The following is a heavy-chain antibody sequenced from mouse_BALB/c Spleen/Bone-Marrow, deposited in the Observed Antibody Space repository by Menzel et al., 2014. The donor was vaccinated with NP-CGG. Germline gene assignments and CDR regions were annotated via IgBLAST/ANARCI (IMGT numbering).Heavy chain of an antibody. CDR3: AISYFGNYKYYSDF. CDR1: GFSLTSYG. D-gene: IGHD2-10*01. J-gene: IGHJ2*01. CDR2: IWAGGST. Sequence: VQLQQSGPGLVAPSQSLSITCTVSGFSLTSYGVHWVRQPPGKGLEWLGIIWAGGSTNYNSALMSRLSISKDNSKSQVFLKMNSLQSDDTAMYYCAISYFGNYKYYSDFWGQGTTLTVSS. V-gene: IGHV2-9*02.